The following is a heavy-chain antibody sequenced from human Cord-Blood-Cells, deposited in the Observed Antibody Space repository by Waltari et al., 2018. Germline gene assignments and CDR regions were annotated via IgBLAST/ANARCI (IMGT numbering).Heavy chain of an antibody. J-gene: IGHJ3*02. Sequence: EVQLVESGGGLVKPGGSLRLSCAASGFTFSSSSMNWVRQAPGKGLEWVSSISSSSSYIYYADSVKGRFTISRDNAKNSLYLQMNSLRAEDTAVYYCARVGVGATTAFDIWGQGTMVTVSS. CDR2: ISSSSSYI. CDR1: GFTFSSSS. D-gene: IGHD1-26*01. CDR3: ARVGVGATTAFDI. V-gene: IGHV3-21*01.